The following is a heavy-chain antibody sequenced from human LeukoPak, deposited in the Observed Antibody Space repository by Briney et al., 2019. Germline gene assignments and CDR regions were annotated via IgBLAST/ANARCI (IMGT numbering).Heavy chain of an antibody. V-gene: IGHV4-61*02. Sequence: PSETLSLTCTVSGGSISSGSYYWTWMRQPAGKGLEWIGRIYSSGTTNYNPSLKSRVTMSLDTSKNQFSLKLSSVTAADTAVYYCAKALGYSYGYYFDYWGQGTLVTVSS. CDR2: IYSSGTT. CDR1: GGSISSGSYY. D-gene: IGHD5-18*01. CDR3: AKALGYSYGYYFDY. J-gene: IGHJ4*02.